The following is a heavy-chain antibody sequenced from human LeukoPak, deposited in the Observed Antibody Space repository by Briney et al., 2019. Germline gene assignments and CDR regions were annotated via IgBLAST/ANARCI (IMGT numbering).Heavy chain of an antibody. CDR3: ASGDIDGIRYDY. J-gene: IGHJ4*02. CDR2: INPNSGGT. V-gene: IGHV1-2*06. Sequence: ASVKVSCKASGYTFTGYYMHWVRQAPGQGLEWMGRINPNSGGTNYAQKFQGRVTMTRDTSISTAYMELGRLRSDDTAVYYCASGDIDGIRYDYWGQGTLVTVSS. D-gene: IGHD1-14*01. CDR1: GYTFTGYY.